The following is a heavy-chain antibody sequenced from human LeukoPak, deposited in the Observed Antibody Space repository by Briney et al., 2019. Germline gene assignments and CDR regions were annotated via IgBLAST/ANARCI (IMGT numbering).Heavy chain of an antibody. Sequence: SETLSLTCTVSGGSISSYYWSWIRQPPGKGLEWIGYIYYSGSTNYNPSLKNRVTISVDTSKNQFSLKLSSVTAADTAVYYCARLDWPAFDPWGQGTLVTVSS. CDR2: IYYSGST. V-gene: IGHV4-59*01. D-gene: IGHD3-9*01. CDR3: ARLDWPAFDP. J-gene: IGHJ5*02. CDR1: GGSISSYY.